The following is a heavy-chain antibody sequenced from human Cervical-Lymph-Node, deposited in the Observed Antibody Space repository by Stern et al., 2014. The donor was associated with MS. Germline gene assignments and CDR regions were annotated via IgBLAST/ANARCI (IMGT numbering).Heavy chain of an antibody. D-gene: IGHD3-10*01. CDR3: ARGYGSGSYGY. J-gene: IGHJ4*02. CDR2: IHTSGST. CDR1: GGSISSSNHY. Sequence: QLVQSGPGLVKSSETLPLTCTVSGGSISSSNHYWGWIRQSPGKGLEWIGNIHTSGSTYYNPSLSSRVTIPLDPPKNQFSLRLSSVTAADSTVYYCARGYGSGSYGYWGQGTLVTVSS. V-gene: IGHV4-39*01.